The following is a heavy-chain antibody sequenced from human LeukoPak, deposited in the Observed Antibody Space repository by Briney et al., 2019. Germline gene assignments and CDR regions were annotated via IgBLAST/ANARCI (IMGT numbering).Heavy chain of an antibody. CDR3: ARAPWSAYNSPHDY. CDR2: VSRSSSTL. J-gene: IGHJ4*02. Sequence: TGGSLRLSCAASGFTFSSYSMNWVRQAPGKGLEWVSYVSRSSSTLYYADSVKGRFTISRDNAKNSLYLQMNSLRAEDTAVYYCARAPWSAYNSPHDYWGQGTLVTVSS. D-gene: IGHD3-3*01. V-gene: IGHV3-48*01. CDR1: GFTFSSYS.